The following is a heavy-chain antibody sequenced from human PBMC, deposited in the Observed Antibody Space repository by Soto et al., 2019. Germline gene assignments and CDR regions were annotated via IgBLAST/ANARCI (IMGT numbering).Heavy chain of an antibody. Sequence: PGGSLRLSCTASGFSFSSNWMSWVRQAPGKGPEWVANINQDGSEKYCADSVKGRFTISRDNAKNSLYLQMNSLRAEDTAVYYCARTYIVVVPAAINWFDPWGQGTLVTVSS. CDR1: GFSFSSNW. J-gene: IGHJ5*02. CDR3: ARTYIVVVPAAINWFDP. D-gene: IGHD2-2*02. V-gene: IGHV3-7*01. CDR2: INQDGSEK.